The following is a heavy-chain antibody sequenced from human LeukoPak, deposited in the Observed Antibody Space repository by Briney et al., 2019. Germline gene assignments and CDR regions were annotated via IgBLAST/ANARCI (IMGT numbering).Heavy chain of an antibody. Sequence: ASVKVSCKASGYTVTGYYMHWVRQAPGQGLEWMGWINPNSGGTNYAQKFQGRVTMTRDTSISTAYMELSRLRSDDTAVYYCARGGSNYDYYYYYMDVWGKGTTVTVSS. J-gene: IGHJ6*03. CDR1: GYTVTGYY. CDR3: ARGGSNYDYYYYYMDV. V-gene: IGHV1-2*02. D-gene: IGHD4-11*01. CDR2: INPNSGGT.